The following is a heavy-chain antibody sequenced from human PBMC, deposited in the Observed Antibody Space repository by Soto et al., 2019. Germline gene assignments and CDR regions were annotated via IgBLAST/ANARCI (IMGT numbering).Heavy chain of an antibody. D-gene: IGHD2-2*01. CDR1: GGSFSGYY. V-gene: IGHV4-34*01. CDR2: INHSGST. Sequence: SETLSLTCAVYGGSFSGYYWSWIRQPPGKGLEWIGEINHSGSTNYNPSLKSRVTISVDTSKNQFSLKLSSVTAADTAVDYCGRSGGKGGYCSSTSCYYYYYYGMDVWGQGTTVTVSS. J-gene: IGHJ6*02. CDR3: GRSGGKGGYCSSTSCYYYYYYGMDV.